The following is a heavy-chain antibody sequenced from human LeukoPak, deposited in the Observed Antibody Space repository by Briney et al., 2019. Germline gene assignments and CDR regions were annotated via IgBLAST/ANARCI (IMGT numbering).Heavy chain of an antibody. CDR1: GGSISSSTYY. D-gene: IGHD6-13*01. J-gene: IGHJ4*02. CDR2: IYYSGST. V-gene: IGHV4-39*01. Sequence: SETLSLTCTVSGGSISSSTYYWGWIRQPPGKGLEWIGSIYYSGSTYYNPPLKSRVSISIDTSKNQFSLNLNSVTAADTAVYYCARRAAGTFDYWGQGTLVTVSS. CDR3: ARRAAGTFDY.